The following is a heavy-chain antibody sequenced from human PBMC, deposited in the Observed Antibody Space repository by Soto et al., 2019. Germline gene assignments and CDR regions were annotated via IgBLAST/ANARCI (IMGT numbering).Heavy chain of an antibody. V-gene: IGHV1-2*04. J-gene: IGHJ3*02. CDR2: INPNSGGT. CDR1: GYTFTGYY. D-gene: IGHD3-22*01. CDR3: ARSTNMIVVVIGAFDI. Sequence: GASVKVSCKASGYTFTGYYMLWVRQAPGQGLEWMGWINPNSGGTNYAQKFQGWVTMTRDTSISTAYMELSRLRSDDTAVYYCARSTNMIVVVIGAFDIWGQGTMVTVSS.